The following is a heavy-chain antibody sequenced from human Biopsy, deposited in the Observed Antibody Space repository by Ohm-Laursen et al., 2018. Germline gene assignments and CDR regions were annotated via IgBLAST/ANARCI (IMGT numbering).Heavy chain of an antibody. CDR1: GGTFTNYA. CDR2: INTENGST. V-gene: IGHV1-18*01. Sequence: ASVKVSCKASGGTFTNYAISWVRQAPGQGLEWMGWINTENGSTIYAQNLQGRVTMTADISTSTAYMEVTSLRSDDTAVYYCARAKLEPVYYYYGMDVWGQGTTVTVSS. CDR3: ARAKLEPVYYYYGMDV. D-gene: IGHD1-1*01. J-gene: IGHJ6*02.